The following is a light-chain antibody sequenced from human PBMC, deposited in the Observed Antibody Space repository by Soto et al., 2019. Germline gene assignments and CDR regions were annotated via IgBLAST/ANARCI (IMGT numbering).Light chain of an antibody. Sequence: QSVLTQPPSVSGAPGQRVTISCTGSSSNIGAPYDVHWYQHLPGRAPKLLIYGSTNRPSGVPDRFSGSKSGTSASLAITGLQAEDEADYYCQPYDSSLSGYIFGPGTKVTVL. V-gene: IGLV1-40*01. J-gene: IGLJ1*01. CDR2: GST. CDR1: SSNIGAPYD. CDR3: QPYDSSLSGYI.